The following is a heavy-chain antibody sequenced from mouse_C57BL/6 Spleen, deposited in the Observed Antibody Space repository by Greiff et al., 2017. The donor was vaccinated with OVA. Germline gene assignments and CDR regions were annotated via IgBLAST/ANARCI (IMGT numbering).Heavy chain of an antibody. CDR2: IDPANGNT. D-gene: IGHD1-1*01. CDR3: ARWDYYGSSYVDYAMDY. V-gene: IGHV14-3*01. J-gene: IGHJ4*01. CDR1: GFNIKNTY. Sequence: EVQLQQSVAELVRPGASVKLSCTASGFNIKNTYMHWVKQRPEQGLEWIGRIDPANGNTKYAPKFQGKATITADTSSNTAYLQLSSLTSEDTAIYYCARWDYYGSSYVDYAMDYWGQGTSVTVSS.